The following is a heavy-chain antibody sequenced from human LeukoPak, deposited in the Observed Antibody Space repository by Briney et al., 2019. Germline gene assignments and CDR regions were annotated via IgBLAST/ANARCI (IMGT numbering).Heavy chain of an antibody. D-gene: IGHD6-13*01. J-gene: IGHJ4*01. CDR2: IYTGGTP. CDR1: GFTVSSNY. CDR3: ARGAATGPTLGLDY. Sequence: GGSLRLSCVASGFTVSSNYMTWVRQAPGKGLEWVSVIYTGGTPYYADSVKGRFTISRNISKNTVYLQMNSLRVEDTAVYFCARGAATGPTLGLDYWGHGTLVTVSS. V-gene: IGHV3-53*01.